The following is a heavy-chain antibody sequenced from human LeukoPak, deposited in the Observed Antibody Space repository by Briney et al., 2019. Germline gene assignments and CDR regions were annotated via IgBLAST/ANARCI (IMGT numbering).Heavy chain of an antibody. CDR3: ARDSVYNPLDY. CDR1: GFTVSGNY. V-gene: IGHV3-53*01. Sequence: QTVGSLRLSCAASGFTVSGNYMSWVRQAPGKGLEWVSLISSGGSTYYVDSVKGRFTITRDNSKNTLYLQMNSLRAEDTAVYYCARDSVYNPLDYWGQGTLVTVSS. D-gene: IGHD5/OR15-5a*01. CDR2: ISSGGST. J-gene: IGHJ4*02.